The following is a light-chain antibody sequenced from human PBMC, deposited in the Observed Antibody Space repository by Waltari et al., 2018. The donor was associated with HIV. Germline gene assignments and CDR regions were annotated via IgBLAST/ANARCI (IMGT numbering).Light chain of an antibody. V-gene: IGKV1-NL1*01. CDR2: GAS. J-gene: IGKJ1*01. CDR1: QGVGDS. CDR3: HQYYSAPPT. Sequence: DIQMTQFPPSLSASLGDRVTLTCRAGQGVGDSVAWYQHRPGEAPKFLLYGASKLQSDVPVRFSGNGSGTDFTLTISSLLPADFATYYCHQYYSAPPTFGLGTKVE.